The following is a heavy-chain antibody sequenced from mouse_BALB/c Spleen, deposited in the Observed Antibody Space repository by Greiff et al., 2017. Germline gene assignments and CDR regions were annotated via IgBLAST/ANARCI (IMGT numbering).Heavy chain of an antibody. CDR2: IDPANGNT. CDR3: ARSTGTYY. D-gene: IGHD4-1*02. J-gene: IGHJ2*01. CDR1: GFNIKDTY. V-gene: IGHV14-3*02. Sequence: EVKLQESGAELVKPGASVKLSCTASGFNIKDTYMHWVKQRPEQGLEWIGRIDPANGNTKYDPKFQGKATITADTSSNTAYLQLSSLTSEDTAVYYCARSTGTYYWGQGTTLTVSS.